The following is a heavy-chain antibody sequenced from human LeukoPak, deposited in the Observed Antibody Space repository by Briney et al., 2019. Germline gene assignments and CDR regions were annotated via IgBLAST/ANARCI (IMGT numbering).Heavy chain of an antibody. CDR1: GFTFSSYA. CDR3: ARVPNDYGDSHMDY. V-gene: IGHV3-30*02. J-gene: IGHJ4*02. D-gene: IGHD4-17*01. CDR2: IRYDGSNK. Sequence: GGSLRLSCAASGFTFSSYAMSWVRQAPGKGLEWVAFIRYDGSNKYYADSVKGRFTISRDNAQNSLYLQMSSLRVEDTAIYYCARVPNDYGDSHMDYWGQGTLVTVSS.